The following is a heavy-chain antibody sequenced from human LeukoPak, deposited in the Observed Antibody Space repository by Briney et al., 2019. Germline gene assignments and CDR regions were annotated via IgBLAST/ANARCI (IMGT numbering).Heavy chain of an antibody. D-gene: IGHD6-19*01. V-gene: IGHV3-43*02. CDR3: AKDAYGSLYYYHFMDV. J-gene: IGHJ6*03. CDR1: GFTFDEYA. Sequence: PGGSLRLSCAASGFTFDEYAMHWVRQAPGKGLEWVSLISGDGDTTYYADSVKGRFTISRDISKNTLYLQMNRLRTEDTALYYCAKDAYGSLYYYHFMDVWGIGTTVTVSS. CDR2: ISGDGDTT.